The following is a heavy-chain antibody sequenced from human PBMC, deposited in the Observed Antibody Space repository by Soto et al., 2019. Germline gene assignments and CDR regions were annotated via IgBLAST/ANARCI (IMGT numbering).Heavy chain of an antibody. Sequence: EVQVLESGGGLAQPGRSLRLSCAVSGLSFSSYAMTWVRQSPGKGLEWVSSISRSGNSTYSADSVRGRFTISRDNSKKSLYLQTSSVRAEDTAVSYCAKDAKFLVWLPTSYYFDFWGQGTLVTVSP. CDR3: AKDAKFLVWLPTSYYFDF. CDR2: ISRSGNST. V-gene: IGHV3-23*01. CDR1: GLSFSSYA. D-gene: IGHD3-3*01. J-gene: IGHJ4*02.